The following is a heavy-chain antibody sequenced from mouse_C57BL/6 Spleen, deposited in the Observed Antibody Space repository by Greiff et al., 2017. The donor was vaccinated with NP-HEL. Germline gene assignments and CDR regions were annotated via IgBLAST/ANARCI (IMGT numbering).Heavy chain of an antibody. J-gene: IGHJ2*01. D-gene: IGHD1-1*01. CDR3: TRGGIYYGSSFFDY. CDR1: GYAFTNYL. Sequence: QVQLKQSGAELVRPGTSVKVSCKASGYAFTNYLIEWVKQRPGQGLEWIGVINPGSGGTNYNEKFKGKATLTADKSSSTAYMALRSLTSEDSAVYYCTRGGIYYGSSFFDYWGQGTTLTVSS. V-gene: IGHV1-54*01. CDR2: INPGSGGT.